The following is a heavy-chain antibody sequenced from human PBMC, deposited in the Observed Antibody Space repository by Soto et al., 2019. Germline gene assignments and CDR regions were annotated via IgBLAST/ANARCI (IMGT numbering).Heavy chain of an antibody. CDR1: GFTFSSYA. V-gene: IGHV3-23*01. CDR3: AKVKYSSGWYR. CDR2: ISGSGGST. D-gene: IGHD6-19*01. Sequence: GGSLRLSCAASGFTFSSYAMSWVRQAPGKGLEWVSAISGSGGSTYYTDSVKGRFTISRDNSKNTLYLQMNSLRAEDTAVYYCAKVKYSSGWYRWGQGTLVTVSS. J-gene: IGHJ4*02.